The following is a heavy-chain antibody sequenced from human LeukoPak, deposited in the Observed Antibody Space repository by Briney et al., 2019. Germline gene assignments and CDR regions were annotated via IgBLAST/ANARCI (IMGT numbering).Heavy chain of an antibody. Sequence: GGSLRLSCAASGFTFSSYGMHWVRQAPGKGLEWVAFIRYDGSNKYYADSVKGRFTISRDNSESDLFLQMNSLRTEDTALYYCAKARLPTNNWYSDSFDSWGQGTLVTVS. J-gene: IGHJ3*01. V-gene: IGHV3-30*02. CDR2: IRYDGSNK. CDR3: AKARLPTNNWYSDSFDS. D-gene: IGHD1-7*01. CDR1: GFTFSSYG.